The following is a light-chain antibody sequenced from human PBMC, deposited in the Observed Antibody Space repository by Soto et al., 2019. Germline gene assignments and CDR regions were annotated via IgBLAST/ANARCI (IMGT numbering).Light chain of an antibody. J-gene: IGLJ2*01. CDR2: EVY. CDR1: HRDIRIYDY. CDR3: GSYTATSPLVV. Sequence: QSALTQPASVSGSPGQSITISCTAAHRDIRIYDYASWYQQHPGKAPKLIIYEVYNRPSGVSNRFSGFKSGNTASLTISGLEPEDEADSYCGSYTATSPLVVFGGGTKLTAL. V-gene: IGLV2-14*01.